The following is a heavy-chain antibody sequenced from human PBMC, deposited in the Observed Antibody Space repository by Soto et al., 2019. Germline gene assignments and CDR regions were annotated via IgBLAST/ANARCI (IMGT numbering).Heavy chain of an antibody. V-gene: IGHV2-5*02. Sequence: QITLKESGPALMEPTQTLTLTCSFSGLSLSTPGVGVGWLRQAPGKALECLGIIYWDNDKRYNPSLKTRLTIAKDTSKNTVVFTLTYTDPVDTAIYYCAHRVTYRTNSNVGWFDPWGQGTLVTVS. CDR1: GLSLSTPGVG. CDR3: AHRVTYRTNSNVGWFDP. CDR2: IYWDNDK. J-gene: IGHJ5*02. D-gene: IGHD1-1*01.